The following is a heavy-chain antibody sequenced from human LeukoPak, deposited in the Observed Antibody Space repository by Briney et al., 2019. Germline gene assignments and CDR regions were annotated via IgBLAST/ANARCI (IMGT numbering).Heavy chain of an antibody. CDR2: MNPNSANT. J-gene: IGHJ4*02. D-gene: IGHD6-6*01. V-gene: IGHV1-8*01. CDR1: GYTFISYD. Sequence: ASVKVSCKASGYTFISYDINWVRQATGQGLEWMGWMNPNSANTGNARKFQGRVTITRNTSISTAYMELSSLRSEDTAVYYCARGRYSSSDIDYWGQGTLVTVSS. CDR3: ARGRYSSSDIDY.